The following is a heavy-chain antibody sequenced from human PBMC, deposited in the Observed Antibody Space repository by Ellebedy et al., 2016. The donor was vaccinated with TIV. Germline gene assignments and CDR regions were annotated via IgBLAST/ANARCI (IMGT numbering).Heavy chain of an antibody. J-gene: IGHJ5*02. D-gene: IGHD6-13*01. V-gene: IGHV2-5*01. CDR3: AHRGLDSSSWYGNWFDP. CDR2: IYWNDVK. CDR1: GFSLSTSGVV. Sequence: SGPTLVKPTQTLTLTCTVSGFSLSTSGVVVGWIRQPPGKALEWLAFIYWNDVKRYSPSLGSRITITKDTSKNQVVLTMANMDPVDTATYYCAHRGLDSSSWYGNWFDPWGQGTLVTVSS.